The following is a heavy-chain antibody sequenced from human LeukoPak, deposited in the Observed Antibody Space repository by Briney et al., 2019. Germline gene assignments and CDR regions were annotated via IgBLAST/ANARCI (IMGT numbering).Heavy chain of an antibody. J-gene: IGHJ4*02. D-gene: IGHD3-22*01. Sequence: PSETLSLTCAVSGAFVGGNHWSWIRQSPEKGLEWIGNIFHDGVTDYNPSFKSRVTMLPDTSKNQFSLRLTSVTAADTAVYYCARDGGLEDYYDSSGYRLFDYWGQGTLVTVSS. V-gene: IGHV4-59*02. CDR2: IFHDGVT. CDR3: ARDGGLEDYYDSSGYRLFDY. CDR1: GAFVGGNH.